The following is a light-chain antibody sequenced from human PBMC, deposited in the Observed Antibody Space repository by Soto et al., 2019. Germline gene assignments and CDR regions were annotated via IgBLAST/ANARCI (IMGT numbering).Light chain of an antibody. CDR1: SSDIGGYNY. Sequence: QSALTQPASVSGSPGQSITISCTGSSSDIGGYNYVSWYQQLPGKAPEDMIFDVNSRPSGVSHRFSGSKSGNTASLTISGLQAEDEADYYCSSYTSSSTYVFGTGTKVTVL. V-gene: IGLV2-14*01. CDR3: SSYTSSSTYV. CDR2: DVN. J-gene: IGLJ1*01.